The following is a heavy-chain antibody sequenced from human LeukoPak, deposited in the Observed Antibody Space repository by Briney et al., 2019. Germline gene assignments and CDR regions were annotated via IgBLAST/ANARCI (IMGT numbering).Heavy chain of an antibody. CDR2: INHSGST. D-gene: IGHD3-3*01. V-gene: IGHV4-39*07. J-gene: IGHJ5*02. Sequence: SETLSLTCTVSGGSISSGGYYWSWIRQPPGKGLEWIGEINHSGSTNYNPSLKSRVTISVDTSKNQFSLKLSSVTAADTAVYYCARGPLRYYDFWSGYYTDNWFDPWGQGTLVTVSS. CDR3: ARGPLRYYDFWSGYYTDNWFDP. CDR1: GGSISSGGYY.